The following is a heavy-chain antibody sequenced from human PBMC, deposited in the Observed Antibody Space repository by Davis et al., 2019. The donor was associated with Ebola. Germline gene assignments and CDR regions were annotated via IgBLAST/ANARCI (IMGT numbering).Heavy chain of an antibody. J-gene: IGHJ5*02. Sequence: SETLSLTCTVSGGSISNYYWSWIRQPPGKGLEWIGYIYYSGSTNYNPSLKSRVTISVDTSKNQFSLKLSSVTAADTAVYYCARGRGSGGSSNNWFDPWGQGTLVTVSS. CDR1: GGSISNYY. D-gene: IGHD2-15*01. V-gene: IGHV4-59*01. CDR2: IYYSGST. CDR3: ARGRGSGGSSNNWFDP.